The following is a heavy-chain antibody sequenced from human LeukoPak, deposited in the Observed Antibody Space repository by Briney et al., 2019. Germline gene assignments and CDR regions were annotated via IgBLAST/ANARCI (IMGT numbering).Heavy chain of an antibody. Sequence: PSETLSLTCAVYGGSFSGYYWSWIRQPPGKGLEWIGEINHSGSTNYNPSLKSRVTISVDTSKNQFSLKLSSVTAADKAVYYCARGRSTRDFFDYWGQGTLVTVSS. CDR2: INHSGST. J-gene: IGHJ4*02. CDR3: ARGRSTRDFFDY. V-gene: IGHV4-34*01. CDR1: GGSFSGYY. D-gene: IGHD4-17*01.